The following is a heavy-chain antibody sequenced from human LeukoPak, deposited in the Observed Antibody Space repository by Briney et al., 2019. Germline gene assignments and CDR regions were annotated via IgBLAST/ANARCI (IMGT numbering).Heavy chain of an antibody. CDR1: GGSISSGGYS. D-gene: IGHD3-22*01. J-gene: IGHJ4*02. V-gene: IGHV4-30-2*01. CDR2: IYHNGNT. Sequence: SETLSLTCAVSGGSISSGGYSWSWIRQPPGKGLEWIGYIYHNGNTYYSPSLKSRVTISVDTSKNQFSLKLSSVTAADTAVYYCARAPSDYYDSSGYYTFDYWGQGTLVTVSS. CDR3: ARAPSDYYDSSGYYTFDY.